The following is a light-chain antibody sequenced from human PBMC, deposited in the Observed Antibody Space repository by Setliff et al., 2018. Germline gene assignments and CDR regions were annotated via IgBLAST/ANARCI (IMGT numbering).Light chain of an antibody. V-gene: IGLV2-14*03. CDR1: SSDVGGYNY. Sequence: QSALAQPASVSGSPGQSITISCTGTSSDVGGYNYVSWYQQHPGKAPKLMIYDVSNRPSGVSNRFSGSKSGNTASLTISGLQAEDEADYYCSSYTSSGTLPVFGGGTKVTVL. J-gene: IGLJ3*02. CDR2: DVS. CDR3: SSYTSSGTLPV.